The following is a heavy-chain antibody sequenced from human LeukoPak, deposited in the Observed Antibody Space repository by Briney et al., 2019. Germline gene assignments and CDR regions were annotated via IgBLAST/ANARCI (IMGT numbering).Heavy chain of an antibody. Sequence: GGSLRLSCSASGFTFRSYAMHWVRQAPGKGLEYVSAISSNGGSTYYADSVRGRFTVSRDNSKNTLYLQMSSLRAEDTAVYYCVITSATGPLDYWGQGTLVTVSS. CDR3: VITSATGPLDY. V-gene: IGHV3-64D*09. CDR1: GFTFRSYA. CDR2: ISSNGGST. D-gene: IGHD6-6*01. J-gene: IGHJ4*02.